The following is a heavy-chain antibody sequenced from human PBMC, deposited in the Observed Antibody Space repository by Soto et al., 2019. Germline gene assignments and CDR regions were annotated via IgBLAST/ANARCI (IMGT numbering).Heavy chain of an antibody. CDR1: GFTFSSYA. D-gene: IGHD2-2*01. J-gene: IGHJ4*02. Sequence: EVQLLESGGGLVQPGGSLRLSCAASGFTFSSYAMSWVRQAPGKGLEWVSAISGSGGSTYYADSVKGRFTISRDNSKNTLYLQMNSLRAEDTAVYYCARGTDGGIVLVPAAMTDYWGQGTLVTVSS. V-gene: IGHV3-23*01. CDR3: ARGTDGGIVLVPAAMTDY. CDR2: ISGSGGST.